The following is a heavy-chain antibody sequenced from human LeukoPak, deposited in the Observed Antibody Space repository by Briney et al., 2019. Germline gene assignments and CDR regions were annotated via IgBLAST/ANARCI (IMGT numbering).Heavy chain of an antibody. V-gene: IGHV4-39*07. Sequence: SETLSLTCTVSGGSISTSNYYWGWIRQPPGKGLEWIGNIFYSGSTYYSPSLKSRVTISVDTSKNQFSLKLSSVTAADTAVYFCAREQSYCSGCSCDSGWFDTWGQGTLVTVSS. CDR2: IFYSGST. D-gene: IGHD2-15*01. CDR1: GGSISTSNYY. CDR3: AREQSYCSGCSCDSGWFDT. J-gene: IGHJ5*02.